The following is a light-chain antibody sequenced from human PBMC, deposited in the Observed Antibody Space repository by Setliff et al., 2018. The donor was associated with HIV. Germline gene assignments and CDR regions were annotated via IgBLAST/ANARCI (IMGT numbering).Light chain of an antibody. V-gene: IGLV1-44*01. CDR2: SNN. J-gene: IGLJ3*02. Sequence: QSVLTQPPSASGTPGQRVTISCSGSSSNIGSNPVNWYQLLPATAPKLLIYSNNQRPSGVPDRFSGSKSGTSASLAISGLQSEDEADYYCAAWDDSLNGWVFGGGTKVTV. CDR1: SSNIGSNP. CDR3: AAWDDSLNGWV.